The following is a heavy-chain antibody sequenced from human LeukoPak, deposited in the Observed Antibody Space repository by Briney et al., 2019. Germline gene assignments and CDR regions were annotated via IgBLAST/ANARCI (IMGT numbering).Heavy chain of an antibody. Sequence: PGGSLRLSCVASGFTFSSYWMSWVRQAPGKGLEWVANIKQDGSEKYYADSVKGRFTISRDNAKNTLYLQMNSLRLEDTAVYYCARENLAAAADYWGQGTVVTVSS. CDR2: IKQDGSEK. V-gene: IGHV3-7*01. D-gene: IGHD6-25*01. CDR3: ARENLAAAADY. J-gene: IGHJ4*02. CDR1: GFTFSSYW.